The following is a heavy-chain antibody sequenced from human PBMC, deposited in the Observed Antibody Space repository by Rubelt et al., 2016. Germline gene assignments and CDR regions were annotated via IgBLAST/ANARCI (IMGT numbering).Heavy chain of an antibody. J-gene: IGHJ4*02. CDR2: IYYSGST. CDR1: GGSISSSGYY. D-gene: IGHD3-3*01. CDR3: ARGRFLEWLPPDH. Sequence: QLQLQESGPGLVKPSETLSLTCTVSGGSISSSGYYWGWIRQPPGKGLEWIGSIYYSGSTYYNPSLKSRVTISVDTSKNQFSLKLSSVTAADTAVYYCARGRFLEWLPPDHWGQGTLVTVSS. V-gene: IGHV4-39*01.